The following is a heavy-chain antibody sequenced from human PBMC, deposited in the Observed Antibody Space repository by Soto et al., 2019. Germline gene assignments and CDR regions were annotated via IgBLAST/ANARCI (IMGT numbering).Heavy chain of an antibody. CDR1: GHSITSHY. D-gene: IGHD6-13*01. Sequence: EASVKLSGTACGHSITSHYVHCVRQAPGQGLAWMGTIAPTGVNRNYAQRFQGRVTMTRDTSPSTVYMELSSLTSEDTAVYYCARDQSRQDLVWWFDPWGQGTLVTVS. CDR3: ARDQSRQDLVWWFDP. J-gene: IGHJ5*02. CDR2: IAPTGVNR. V-gene: IGHV1-46*03.